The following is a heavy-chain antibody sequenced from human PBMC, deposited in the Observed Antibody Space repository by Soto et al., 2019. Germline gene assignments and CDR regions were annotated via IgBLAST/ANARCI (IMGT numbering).Heavy chain of an antibody. V-gene: IGHV3-15*07. CDR3: TANSGDIVVVVAATNWYFDL. Sequence: EVQLVESGGGLVQPGGSLRLSCAASGFTFSNAWMNWVRQAPGKGLEWVGRIKSKTDGGTTDYAAPVKGRFTISRDDSKNTLYLQMNSLKTEDTAVYYCTANSGDIVVVVAATNWYFDLWGRGTLVTVSS. D-gene: IGHD2-15*01. CDR1: GFTFSNAW. CDR2: IKSKTDGGTT. J-gene: IGHJ2*01.